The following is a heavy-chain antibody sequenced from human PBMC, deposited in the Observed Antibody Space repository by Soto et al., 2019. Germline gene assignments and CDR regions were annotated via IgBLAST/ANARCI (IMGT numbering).Heavy chain of an antibody. J-gene: IGHJ6*02. D-gene: IGHD1-1*01. CDR1: GDSVSSNSAA. CDR3: ARAVSGADWNQYYYYYYGMDV. Sequence: SQTLSLTCAISGDSVSSNSAAWNWIRQSPSRGLEWLGRTYYRSKWYNDYAVSVKSRITINPDTSKNQFSLQLSSVTPEDTAVYYCARAVSGADWNQYYYYYYGMDVWGQGTTVTVSS. CDR2: TYYRSKWYN. V-gene: IGHV6-1*01.